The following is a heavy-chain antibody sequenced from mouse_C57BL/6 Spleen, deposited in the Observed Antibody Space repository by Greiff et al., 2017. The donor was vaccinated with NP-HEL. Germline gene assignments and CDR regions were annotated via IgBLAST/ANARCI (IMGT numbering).Heavy chain of an antibody. CDR3: ARKGDYYGSPDV. D-gene: IGHD1-1*01. V-gene: IGHV3-6*01. CDR2: ISYDGSN. Sequence: EVKLQESGPGLVKPSQSLSLTCSVTGYSITSGYYWNWIRQFPGNKLEWMGYISYDGSNNYNPSLKNRISITRDTSKNQFFLKLNSVTTEDTATYYCARKGDYYGSPDVWGTGTTVTVSS. CDR1: GYSITSGYY. J-gene: IGHJ1*03.